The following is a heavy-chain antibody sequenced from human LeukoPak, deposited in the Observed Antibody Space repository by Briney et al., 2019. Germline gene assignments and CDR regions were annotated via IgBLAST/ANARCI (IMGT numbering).Heavy chain of an antibody. CDR1: GFTFKNFG. D-gene: IGHD1-26*01. J-gene: IGHJ4*02. CDR3: ARTSIVGGREDY. CDR2: ISDSGSSR. Sequence: GGSLRLSCAASGFTFKNFGMTWVRQAPGKGLEWVSYISDSGSSRYYADSVQGRFTISRDNGKNLLYLQMNSLRDEDTAVYYCARTSIVGGREDYWGQGTLVIVSS. V-gene: IGHV3-48*02.